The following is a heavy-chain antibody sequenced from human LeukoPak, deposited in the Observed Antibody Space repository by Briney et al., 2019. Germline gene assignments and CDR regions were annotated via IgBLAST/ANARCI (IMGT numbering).Heavy chain of an antibody. CDR3: ARGWYSYGYYYYYYMDV. V-gene: IGHV4-39*07. J-gene: IGHJ6*03. Sequence: SETLSLTCTVSGGSISSSSYYWGWIRQPPGKGLEWIGCIYYTGSTYYNPSLKSRVTISVDTSKNQFSLKLSSVTAADTAVYYCARGWYSYGYYYYYYMDVWGKGTTVTISS. D-gene: IGHD5-18*01. CDR1: GGSISSSSYY. CDR2: IYYTGST.